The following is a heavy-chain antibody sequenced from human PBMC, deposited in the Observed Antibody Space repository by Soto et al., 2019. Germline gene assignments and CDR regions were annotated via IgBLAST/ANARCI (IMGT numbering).Heavy chain of an antibody. CDR2: IYYGGSF. D-gene: IGHD6-13*01. Sequence: SETLSLTCTVSGASVSNGYWSWIRQPPGKGLEWVGFIYYGGSFNYNPSLTGRITISVDTSNNQFSLKLTSVTAADTAVYYCSRRGHTSSPTWGQGTLVTVSS. CDR1: GASVSNGY. J-gene: IGHJ4*02. V-gene: IGHV4-59*02. CDR3: SRRGHTSSPT.